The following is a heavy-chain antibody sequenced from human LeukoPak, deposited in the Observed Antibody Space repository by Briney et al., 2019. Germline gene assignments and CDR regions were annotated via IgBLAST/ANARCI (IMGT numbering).Heavy chain of an antibody. CDR1: GYIFTSYD. Sequence: ASVKVSCKASGYIFTSYDINWVRQATGQGLERMGWMNPNSGNTGYAQKFQGRVTITRNTSISTAYMELSSLRSEDTAVYYCARGRAAGTWFDYWGQGTLVTVSS. D-gene: IGHD6-13*01. V-gene: IGHV1-8*03. CDR2: MNPNSGNT. J-gene: IGHJ4*02. CDR3: ARGRAAGTWFDY.